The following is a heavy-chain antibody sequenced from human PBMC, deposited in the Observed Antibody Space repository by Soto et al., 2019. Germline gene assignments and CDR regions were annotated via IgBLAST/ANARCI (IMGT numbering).Heavy chain of an antibody. D-gene: IGHD3-10*01. CDR1: GYTFTSYG. CDR2: ISAYNGNT. CDR3: ARAGSGSGSYYPWAPLVLDAFDI. V-gene: IGHV1-18*01. J-gene: IGHJ3*02. Sequence: QVQLVQSGAEVKKPGASVKVSCKASGYTFTSYGISWVRQAPGQGLEWMGWISAYNGNTNYAQKLQGRVTMTTDTSMRTAYMERRSLRSDDTAVYYCARAGSGSGSYYPWAPLVLDAFDIWGQGTMVTVSS.